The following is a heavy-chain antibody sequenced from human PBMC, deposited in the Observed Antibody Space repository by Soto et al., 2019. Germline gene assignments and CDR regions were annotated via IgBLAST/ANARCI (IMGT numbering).Heavy chain of an antibody. J-gene: IGHJ6*02. V-gene: IGHV3-11*01. CDR2: ISSSGSTI. CDR1: GFTFSDYY. D-gene: IGHD1-26*01. Sequence: GGSLRLSCAASGFTFSDYYMSWIRQAPGKGLEWVSYISSSGSTIYYADSVKGRFTISRDNAKNSLYLQMNSLRAEDTAVYYCARGWEPVHYYYYGMDVWGQGTTVTVSS. CDR3: ARGWEPVHYYYYGMDV.